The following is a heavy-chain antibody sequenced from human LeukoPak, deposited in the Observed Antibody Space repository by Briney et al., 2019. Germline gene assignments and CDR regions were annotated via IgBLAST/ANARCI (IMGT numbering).Heavy chain of an antibody. V-gene: IGHV4-59*01. J-gene: IGHJ4*02. Sequence: PSETLSLTCTVSGGSISSYYWSWIRQPPGMGLEWIGYIYYSGSTNYNPSLKSRVTISVDTSKNQFSLKLSSVTAADTAVYYCARASAGFGEFLWGQGTLVTVSS. D-gene: IGHD3-10*01. CDR3: ARASAGFGEFL. CDR1: GGSISSYY. CDR2: IYYSGST.